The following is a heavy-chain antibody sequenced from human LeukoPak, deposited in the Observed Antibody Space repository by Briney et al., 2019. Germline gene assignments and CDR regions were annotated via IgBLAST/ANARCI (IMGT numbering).Heavy chain of an antibody. CDR3: ARAPDCSGGRCYIRFDY. Sequence: ASVKVSCKASGYTFTGYSMHWVRQAPGQGLEWMGWVNPNSGGTNYAQKFQGRVTMTRDTSISTAYMELSRLRSDGTVVYYCARAPDCSGGRCYIRFDYGGQGTLVTVSS. D-gene: IGHD2-15*01. V-gene: IGHV1-2*02. CDR2: VNPNSGGT. J-gene: IGHJ4*02. CDR1: GYTFTGYS.